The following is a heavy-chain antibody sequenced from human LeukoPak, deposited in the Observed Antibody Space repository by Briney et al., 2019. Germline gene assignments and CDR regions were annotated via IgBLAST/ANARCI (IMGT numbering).Heavy chain of an antibody. CDR3: ATLTVASPFDY. CDR2: ICSSGRAK. CDR1: GFTFSDYE. D-gene: IGHD5-12*01. V-gene: IGHV3-48*03. Sequence: GGSLRLSCAASGFTFSDYEMYWVRQAPGEGLEWGSHICSSGRAKYYADSVKGRFTISRDNAKTSLYLQMNSLRVDDTAVYYCATLTVASPFDYWGQGTLVTVSS. J-gene: IGHJ4*02.